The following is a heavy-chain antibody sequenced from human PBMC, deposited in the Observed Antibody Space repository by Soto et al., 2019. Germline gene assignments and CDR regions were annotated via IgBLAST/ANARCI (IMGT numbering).Heavy chain of an antibody. Sequence: PSETLSLTCAVYGGSFSGYYWSWIRQPPGKGLEWIGEINHSGSTNYNPSLKSRVTISVDTSKNKFSLKLSSVTAADTAVYYCARRSQQQLVRGVNWFDPWGQGTLVTVSS. CDR1: GGSFSGYY. J-gene: IGHJ5*02. CDR2: INHSGST. V-gene: IGHV4-34*01. D-gene: IGHD6-13*01. CDR3: ARRSQQQLVRGVNWFDP.